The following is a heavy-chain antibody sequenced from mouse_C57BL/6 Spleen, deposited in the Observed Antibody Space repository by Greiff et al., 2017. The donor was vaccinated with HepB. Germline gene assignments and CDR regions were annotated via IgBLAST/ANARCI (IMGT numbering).Heavy chain of an antibody. Sequence: QVQLQQSGAELAKPGASVKLSCKASGYTFTSYWMHWVKQRPGQGLEWIGYINPSSGYTKYNQKFKDKATLTADKSSSTAYMQLSSLTYEDSAVYYCFSGYVGSFYAMDYWGQGTSVTVSS. D-gene: IGHD3-2*02. V-gene: IGHV1-7*01. CDR2: INPSSGYT. CDR3: FSGYVGSFYAMDY. CDR1: GYTFTSYW. J-gene: IGHJ4*01.